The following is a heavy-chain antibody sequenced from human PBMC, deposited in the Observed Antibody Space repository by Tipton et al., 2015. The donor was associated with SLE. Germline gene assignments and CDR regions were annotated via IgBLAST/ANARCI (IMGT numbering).Heavy chain of an antibody. V-gene: IGHV3-23*01. CDR1: GFTFSSYA. CDR3: ARRGSGSYAFDI. Sequence: SLRLSCAASGFTFSSYAMSWVRQAPGKGLEWVSAISGSGGSIYYADSVKGRFTIPIDNAKNSLYLQMNSLRAEDTAVYYCARRGSGSYAFDIWGQGTMVTVSS. J-gene: IGHJ3*02. CDR2: ISGSGGSI. D-gene: IGHD3-10*01.